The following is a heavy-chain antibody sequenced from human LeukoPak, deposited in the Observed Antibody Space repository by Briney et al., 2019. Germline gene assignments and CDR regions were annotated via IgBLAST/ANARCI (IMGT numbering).Heavy chain of an antibody. J-gene: IGHJ6*02. V-gene: IGHV3-30*04. Sequence: QSGGSLRLSCAASGFTFGTYAMHWVRQAPGKGLEWVALISYHGRKEFYADSVKGRFTLSRDNSENTLYLQMNSLRPDDTGVYYCARVASLSVTHYYYYGMDVWGPGTTVTVSS. D-gene: IGHD4-17*01. CDR3: ARVASLSVTHYYYYGMDV. CDR1: GFTFGTYA. CDR2: ISYHGRKE.